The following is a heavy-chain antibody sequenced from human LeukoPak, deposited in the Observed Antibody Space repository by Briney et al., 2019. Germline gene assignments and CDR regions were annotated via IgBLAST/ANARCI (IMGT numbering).Heavy chain of an antibody. Sequence: GSSVKVSCKASGRTFNIYGISWVRQVPGQGLQCMGRIVPVFGSPNYTQIFQDRVTITADESTSTIYLELRSLRSEDTAVYYCTRDFDSGGYVRFDTWGQGTLVTVSS. J-gene: IGHJ5*02. V-gene: IGHV1-69*01. CDR2: IVPVFGSP. CDR1: GRTFNIYG. CDR3: TRDFDSGGYVRFDT. D-gene: IGHD3-22*01.